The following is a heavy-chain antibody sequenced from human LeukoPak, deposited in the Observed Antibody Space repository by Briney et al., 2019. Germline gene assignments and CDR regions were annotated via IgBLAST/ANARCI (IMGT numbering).Heavy chain of an antibody. CDR1: GFTFSSYW. CDR3: RGQYCSGGSCYDY. Sequence: GESLRLSCAASGFTFSSYWMSWVRQAPGKGLEWVSAISGSGGSTYYADSVKGRFTISRDNSKNTLYLQMNSLRAEDTAVYYCRGQYCSGGSCYDYWGQGTLVTVSS. J-gene: IGHJ4*02. V-gene: IGHV3-23*01. CDR2: ISGSGGST. D-gene: IGHD2-15*01.